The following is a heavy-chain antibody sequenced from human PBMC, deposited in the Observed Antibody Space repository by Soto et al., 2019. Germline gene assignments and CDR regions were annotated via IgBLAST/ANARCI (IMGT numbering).Heavy chain of an antibody. CDR1: GGTFSSYA. V-gene: IGHV1-69*13. CDR2: IIPIFGTA. CDR3: ARDRGIAAAIYYYYGMDV. Sequence: SVKVSCKASGGTFSSYAISWVRQAPGQGLEWMGGIIPIFGTANYAQKFQGRVTITADESTSTAYVELSSLRSEDTAVYYCARDRGIAAAIYYYYGMDVWGQGTTVTVSS. D-gene: IGHD6-13*01. J-gene: IGHJ6*02.